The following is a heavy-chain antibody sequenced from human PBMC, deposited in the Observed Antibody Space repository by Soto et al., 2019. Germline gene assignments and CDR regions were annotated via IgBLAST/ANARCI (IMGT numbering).Heavy chain of an antibody. Sequence: HVHLQESGPGLVKPSQTLSLTCTVSGGSIRSDDHYCSCVRKAPGKGLACIGHIHYSGSTYYILSLKIRVTISPFTSENQFSLKLSSVTAADTAVYYCARDDSRTWYSYYFDYWGQGTLVTVSS. CDR3: ARDDSRTWYSYYFDY. D-gene: IGHD6-13*01. V-gene: IGHV4-30-4*01. CDR1: GGSIRSDDHY. J-gene: IGHJ4*02. CDR2: IHYSGST.